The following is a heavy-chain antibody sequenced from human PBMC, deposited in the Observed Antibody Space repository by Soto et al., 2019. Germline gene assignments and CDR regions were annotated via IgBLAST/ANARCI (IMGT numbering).Heavy chain of an antibody. Sequence: PSETLSLTCALARGSITSANWWTWVRQPPGGGLEWIGEISHSGITNYKASLKSRVTMSVDKTKNDVSLKLTSVTAADTAVYYCARVLRGWFDPWGQGTPVTVSS. CDR2: ISHSGIT. V-gene: IGHV4-4*02. CDR1: RGSITSANW. CDR3: ARVLRGWFDP. J-gene: IGHJ5*02.